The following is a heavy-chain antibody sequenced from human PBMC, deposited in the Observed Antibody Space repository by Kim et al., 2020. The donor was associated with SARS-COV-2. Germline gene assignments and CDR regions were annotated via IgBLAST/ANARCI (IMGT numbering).Heavy chain of an antibody. CDR3: ARDRGIAAAGTNY. D-gene: IGHD6-13*01. Sequence: SQKFQGRFPITRDTSASPAYMELSSLRSEDTAVYYCARDRGIAAAGTNYWGQGTLVTVSS. J-gene: IGHJ4*02. V-gene: IGHV1-3*01.